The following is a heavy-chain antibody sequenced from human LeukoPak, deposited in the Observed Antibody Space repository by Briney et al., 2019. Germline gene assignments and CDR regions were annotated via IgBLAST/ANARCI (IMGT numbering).Heavy chain of an antibody. D-gene: IGHD3-3*01. J-gene: IGHJ5*02. CDR1: GGSISSYY. CDR3: ARGDSNWFDP. Sequence: PSETLSLTCTVSGGSISSYYWSWIRQPPGKGLEWIGYIYYSGSTNYNPSLKSRVTISVDTSKNQFSLKLSSVTAADTAVYYCARGDSNWFDPWGQGTLVTVSS. CDR2: IYYSGST. V-gene: IGHV4-59*08.